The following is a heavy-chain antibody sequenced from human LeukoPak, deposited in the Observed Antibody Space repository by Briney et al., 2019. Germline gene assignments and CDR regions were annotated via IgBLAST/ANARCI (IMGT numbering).Heavy chain of an antibody. Sequence: SETLSLTCTVSGGSISSSSYYWGWIRQPPGKGLEWIGSIYYSGSTYYNPSLKSRVTISVDTSKNQFSLKLSSVTAADTAVYYCARGGVRSSSWYRYWGQGTLVTVSS. CDR1: GGSISSSSYY. CDR3: ARGGVRSSSWYRY. V-gene: IGHV4-39*01. J-gene: IGHJ4*02. CDR2: IYYSGST. D-gene: IGHD6-13*01.